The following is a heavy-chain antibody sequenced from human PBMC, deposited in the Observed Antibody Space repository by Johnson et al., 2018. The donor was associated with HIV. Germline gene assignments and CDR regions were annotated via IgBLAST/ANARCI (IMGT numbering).Heavy chain of an antibody. CDR2: IYSGGST. CDR1: GFTVSSNY. D-gene: IGHD4-23*01. V-gene: IGHV3-66*03. Sequence: VQLVESGGGLIQPGGSLRLSCAASGFTVSSNYMSWVRQAPGKGLEWVSVIYSGGSTYYADSVKGRLTISRDNSKNTLYLQMNSLRAEDTAVYYCAKVGATVITPRGEAFDIWGQGTMVTVSS. J-gene: IGHJ3*02. CDR3: AKVGATVITPRGEAFDI.